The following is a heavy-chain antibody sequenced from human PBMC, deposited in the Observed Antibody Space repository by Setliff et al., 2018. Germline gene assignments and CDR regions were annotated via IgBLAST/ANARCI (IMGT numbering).Heavy chain of an antibody. Sequence: ASVKVSCKASGYLFTGYGISWVRQTPGQGPEWMGWISPYNGDTSYSQRFQDRITLTTDTPANTAYMELRSLRFDDTAVYYCARDQSSVKRTLTDYYYMDVWGNGTTVTVSS. V-gene: IGHV1-18*01. J-gene: IGHJ6*03. CDR3: ARDQSSVKRTLTDYYYMDV. CDR2: ISPYNGDT. CDR1: GYLFTGYG. D-gene: IGHD3-22*01.